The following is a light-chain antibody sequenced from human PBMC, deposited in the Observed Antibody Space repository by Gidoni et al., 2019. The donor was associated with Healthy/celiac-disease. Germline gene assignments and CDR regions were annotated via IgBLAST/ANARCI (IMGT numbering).Light chain of an antibody. Sequence: DSQVTQSPSFLSASVGDRVTITWRASQGISSYLAWYQQKPGKAPKPLIYAASTLQSGVPSRFSGSGSGTEFTLTISSLQPEDFATYYCQQRNSYPPAFGQGTRLEIK. J-gene: IGKJ5*01. V-gene: IGKV1-9*01. CDR1: QGISSY. CDR3: QQRNSYPPA. CDR2: AAS.